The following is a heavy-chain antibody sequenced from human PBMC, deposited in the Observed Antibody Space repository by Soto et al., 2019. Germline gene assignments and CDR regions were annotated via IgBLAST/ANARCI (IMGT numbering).Heavy chain of an antibody. Sequence: SETLSLTCTVSGGSISSGGYYLRWIRQHPGKGLEWIGYIYYSGSTYYNPSLKSRVTISVDTSKNQFSLKLSSVTAADTAVYYCARDVFMVRGVIGYWGQGTLVTVSS. D-gene: IGHD3-10*01. CDR3: ARDVFMVRGVIGY. CDR1: GGSISSGGYY. J-gene: IGHJ4*02. V-gene: IGHV4-31*03. CDR2: IYYSGST.